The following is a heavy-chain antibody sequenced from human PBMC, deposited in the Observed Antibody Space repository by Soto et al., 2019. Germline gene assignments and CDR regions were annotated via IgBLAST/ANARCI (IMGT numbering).Heavy chain of an antibody. J-gene: IGHJ5*02. CDR3: ASFEDYSNYSRYNWFDP. CDR2: IIPIFGTA. Sequence: QVQLVQSGAEVKKPGSSVKVSCKASGGTFSSYAISWVRQAPGQGLEWMGGIIPIFGTANYAQKFQGRVTITADESTSTAYMELSSLRSEDTAVYYCASFEDYSNYSRYNWFDPWGQGTLVTVSS. V-gene: IGHV1-69*01. D-gene: IGHD4-4*01. CDR1: GGTFSSYA.